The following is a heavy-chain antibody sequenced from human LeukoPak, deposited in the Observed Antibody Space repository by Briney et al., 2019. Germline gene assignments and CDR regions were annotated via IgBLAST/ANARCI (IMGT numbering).Heavy chain of an antibody. CDR3: ARPREQWLVRRSFDY. D-gene: IGHD6-19*01. V-gene: IGHV3-30*02. CDR1: GFTFSSYG. CDR2: IRYDGSNK. Sequence: TGGSLRLSCAASGFTFSSYGMHWVRQAPGKGLEWVAFIRYDGSNKYYADSVKGRFTISRDNSKNTLYLQMNSLRAEDTAVYYCARPREQWLVRRSFDYWGQGTLVTVSS. J-gene: IGHJ4*02.